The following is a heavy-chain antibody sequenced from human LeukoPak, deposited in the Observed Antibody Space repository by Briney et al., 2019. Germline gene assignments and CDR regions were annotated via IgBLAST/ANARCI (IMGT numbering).Heavy chain of an antibody. CDR3: ARLQLSPLTGTHGRETRYPPRPTYYFDY. D-gene: IGHD1-7*01. J-gene: IGHJ4*02. V-gene: IGHV4-39*01. CDR1: GGSISSSSYY. Sequence: SETLSLTCTVSGGSISSSSYYWGWIRQPPGKGLEWIGSIYYSGSTYYNPSLKSRVTISVDTSKNQFSLKLSSVTAADTAAYYCARLQLSPLTGTHGRETRYPPRPTYYFDYWGQGTLVTVSS. CDR2: IYYSGST.